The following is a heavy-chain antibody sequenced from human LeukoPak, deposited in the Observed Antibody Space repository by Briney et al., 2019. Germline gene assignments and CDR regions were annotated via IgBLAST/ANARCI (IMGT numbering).Heavy chain of an antibody. V-gene: IGHV4-30-4*01. J-gene: IGHJ4*02. CDR3: VREEGYYGSPG. D-gene: IGHD3-10*01. CDR1: GGSISSGDYY. Sequence: SQTLSLTCTVSGGSISSGDYYWRWIRQPPGKGLEWIGYIYYSGSTYYNPSLKSRATTSVHTSEKQFSLKLSSVTAADTAVYYCVREEGYYGSPGWGQGTLVTVSS. CDR2: IYYSGST.